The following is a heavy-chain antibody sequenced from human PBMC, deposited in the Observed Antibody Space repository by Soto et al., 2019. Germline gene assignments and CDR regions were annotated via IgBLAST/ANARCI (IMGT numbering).Heavy chain of an antibody. D-gene: IGHD6-19*01. CDR1: GFTFSSYA. V-gene: IGHV3-23*01. CDR2: SIDTKGNT. CDR3: AKTGGNSGWPGGTYYFDL. J-gene: IGHJ4*02. Sequence: EEQLLESGGGLVQPGGSLRLSCAASGFTFSSYAMSWVRQGPGKGLEWVSSIDTKGNTDYVDSVKGRFTISRDNSRDTLYLQMNSLRAEDAALYYCAKTGGNSGWPGGTYYFDLWGQGTLVTVSS.